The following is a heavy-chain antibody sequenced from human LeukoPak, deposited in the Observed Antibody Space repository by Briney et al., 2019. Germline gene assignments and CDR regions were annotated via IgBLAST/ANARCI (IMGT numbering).Heavy chain of an antibody. Sequence: GGSLRLSCAASGFTFSSYGMHWVRQAPGKGLEWVSSISSSSYIYYADSVKGRFTISRDNAKNSLYLQMNSLRAEDTAVYYCARGDNYYGSGSYWYYGMDVWGQGTTVTVSS. CDR3: ARGDNYYGSGSYWYYGMDV. J-gene: IGHJ6*02. D-gene: IGHD3-10*01. CDR2: ISSSSYI. CDR1: GFTFSSYG. V-gene: IGHV3-21*01.